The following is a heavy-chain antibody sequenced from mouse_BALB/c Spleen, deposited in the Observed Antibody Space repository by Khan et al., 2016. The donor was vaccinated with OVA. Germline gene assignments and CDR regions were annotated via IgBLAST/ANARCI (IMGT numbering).Heavy chain of an antibody. J-gene: IGHJ2*01. CDR2: INPHIGET. D-gene: IGHD1-1*01. Sequence: VQLKESGPELVKPGASVKISCKASGYSFTGYFMNWVMQSHGKSLEWIGRINPHIGETFYNQKFKDKATLTVDESSSTAHMELRSLASEDSAVXYCARIYRSDFDYWGQGTTLTVSS. V-gene: IGHV1-20*02. CDR3: ARIYRSDFDY. CDR1: GYSFTGYF.